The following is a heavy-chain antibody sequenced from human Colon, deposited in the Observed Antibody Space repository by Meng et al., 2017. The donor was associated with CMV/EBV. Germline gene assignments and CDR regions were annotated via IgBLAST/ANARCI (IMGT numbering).Heavy chain of an antibody. CDR3: ASRYSYVGF. CDR2: ISSSGATI. Sequence: LSCAAYGFTFRDNYMSWIRQAPGKGLEWISYISSSGATIYYADSVKGRFTISRDNAKQTLYLEMNNLRAEDTAVYYCASRYSYVGFWGHGTLVTVSS. J-gene: IGHJ4*01. CDR1: GFTFRDNY. V-gene: IGHV3-11*01. D-gene: IGHD5-12*01.